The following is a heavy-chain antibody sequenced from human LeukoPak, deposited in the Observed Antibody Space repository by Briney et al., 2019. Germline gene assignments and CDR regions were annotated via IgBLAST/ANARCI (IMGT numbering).Heavy chain of an antibody. CDR3: ARRGHSGSFLDGFDI. CDR2: IYPGDSDI. J-gene: IGHJ3*02. CDR1: GYTFTTYW. V-gene: IGHV5-51*01. D-gene: IGHD5-12*01. Sequence: GESLKISCKGSGYTFTTYWIGWVRQMPGKGLEWMGIIYPGDSDIRYSPSFQGQVTISVDKSISTAYLQWSSLKASDTAMYYCARRGHSGSFLDGFDIWGQGTMVTVSS.